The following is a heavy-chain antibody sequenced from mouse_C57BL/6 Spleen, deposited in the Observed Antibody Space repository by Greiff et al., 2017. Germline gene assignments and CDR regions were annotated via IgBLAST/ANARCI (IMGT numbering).Heavy chain of an antibody. CDR3: ARGDYDANYAMDY. CDR1: GFTFSSYA. J-gene: IGHJ4*01. Sequence: EVQGVESGGGLVKPGGSLKLSCAASGFTFSSYAMSWVRQTPEKRLEWVATISDGGSYTYYPDNVKGRFTISRDNAKNNLYLQMSHLKSEDTAMYYCARGDYDANYAMDYWGQGTSVTVSS. V-gene: IGHV5-4*01. D-gene: IGHD2-4*01. CDR2: ISDGGSYT.